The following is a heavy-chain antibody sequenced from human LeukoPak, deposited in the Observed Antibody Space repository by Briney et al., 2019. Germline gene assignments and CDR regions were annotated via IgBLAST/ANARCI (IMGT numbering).Heavy chain of an antibody. J-gene: IGHJ5*02. CDR3: ARYEQRPGVTASDP. Sequence: GGSLRLSCAASGFTFSDYHMSWFRQAPGKGLVWVSCINPDGSWTLHADSVKGRFAISRDYARNALYLQMNSLGVEDTAMYYCARYEQRPGVTASDPWSQGTLVTVSS. CDR1: GFTFSDYH. V-gene: IGHV3-74*01. D-gene: IGHD2-21*02. CDR2: INPDGSWT.